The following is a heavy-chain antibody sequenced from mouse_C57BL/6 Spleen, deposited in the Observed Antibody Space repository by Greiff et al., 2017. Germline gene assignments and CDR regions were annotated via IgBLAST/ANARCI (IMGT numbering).Heavy chain of an antibody. CDR3: ARDGYGGRFAY. V-gene: IGHV1-80*01. J-gene: IGHJ3*01. CDR2: IYPGDGDT. D-gene: IGHD2-2*01. Sequence: QVQLQQSGAELVKPGASVKISCKASGYAFSSYWMNWVKQRPGKGLAWIGQIYPGDGDTNYNGKFKGKATLTADKSSSTAYMQLSSLTSEDSAVYFCARDGYGGRFAYWGQGTLVTVSA. CDR1: GYAFSSYW.